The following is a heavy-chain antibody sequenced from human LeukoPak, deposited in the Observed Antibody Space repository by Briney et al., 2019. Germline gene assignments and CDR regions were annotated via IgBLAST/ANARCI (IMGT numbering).Heavy chain of an antibody. Sequence: GGSLRLSCAASGFTFSNYWMSWVRQAPGKGLEWVANIKGDGSYKYYVDSVKGRFTISRDDAKSSVYLQMNTLRAEDTAVYYCATSADSSGNDWGQGTLVTVSS. CDR1: GFTFSNYW. D-gene: IGHD3-22*01. CDR3: ATSADSSGND. J-gene: IGHJ4*02. V-gene: IGHV3-7*03. CDR2: IKGDGSYK.